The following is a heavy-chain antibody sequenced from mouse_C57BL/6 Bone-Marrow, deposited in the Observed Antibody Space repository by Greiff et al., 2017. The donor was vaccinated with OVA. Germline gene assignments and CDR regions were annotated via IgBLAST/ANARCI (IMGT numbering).Heavy chain of an antibody. V-gene: IGHV1-55*01. CDR3: AFCGSSYPFAY. CDR2: IYPGSGST. Sequence: QVQLQQPGAELVKPGASVKMSCKASGYTFTSYWITWVKQRPGQGLEWIGDIYPGSGSTNYNAKFTSKATLTVDTSSSTAYMQLSSLTSEDSAVYYCAFCGSSYPFAYWGKGTLVTVSA. CDR1: GYTFTSYW. D-gene: IGHD1-1*01. J-gene: IGHJ3*01.